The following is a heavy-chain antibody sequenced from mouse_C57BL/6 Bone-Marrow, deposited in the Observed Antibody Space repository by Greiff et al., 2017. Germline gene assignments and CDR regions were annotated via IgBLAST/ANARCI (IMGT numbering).Heavy chain of an antibody. J-gene: IGHJ2*01. V-gene: IGHV14-4*01. CDR1: GFNIKDDY. D-gene: IGHD2-5*01. Sequence: VQLQQSGAELVRPGASVKLSCTASGFNIKDDYMHWVKQRPEQGLEWIGWIDPENGDTEYASKFQGKATITADTSSNTAYLQLSSLTSDDTAVYYCTFYSNWGYWGQGTTLTVSS. CDR3: TFYSNWGY. CDR2: IDPENGDT.